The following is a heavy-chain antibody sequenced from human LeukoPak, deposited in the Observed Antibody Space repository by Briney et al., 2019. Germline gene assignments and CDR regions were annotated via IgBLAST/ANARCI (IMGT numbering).Heavy chain of an antibody. Sequence: GGSLRLSCAASGFTFSSYAMHWVRQAPGKGLEYVSAISSNGGSTYYADSVKGRFTISRDNSKNTLYLQMNSLRAEDTAVYYCAKADSSGWYAEGFDYWGQGTLVTVSS. CDR2: ISSNGGST. V-gene: IGHV3-64*04. D-gene: IGHD6-19*01. CDR1: GFTFSSYA. J-gene: IGHJ4*02. CDR3: AKADSSGWYAEGFDY.